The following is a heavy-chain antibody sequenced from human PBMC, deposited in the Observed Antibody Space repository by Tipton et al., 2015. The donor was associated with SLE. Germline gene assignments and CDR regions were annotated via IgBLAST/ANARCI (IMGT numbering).Heavy chain of an antibody. Sequence: TLSLTCTVSGGSISSYYWSWIRQPPGKGLEWIGYIYYSGGTNYNPSLKSRVTISVDTSKNQFSLKLNSVTATDTAVYYCARHGGSSVAPGFDYWGQGTLVTVSS. D-gene: IGHD6-13*01. J-gene: IGHJ4*02. V-gene: IGHV4-59*08. CDR1: GGSISSYY. CDR2: IYYSGGT. CDR3: ARHGGSSVAPGFDY.